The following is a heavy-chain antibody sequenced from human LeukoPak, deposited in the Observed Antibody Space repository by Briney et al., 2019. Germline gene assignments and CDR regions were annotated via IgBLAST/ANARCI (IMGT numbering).Heavy chain of an antibody. CDR2: IYYSGST. CDR3: ARSRGYCSSTSCYVGWFDP. Sequence: PSETLSLTCTVSGGSISSYYWSWIRQPPGKGLEWIGYIYYSGSTNYNPSLKSRVTISVDTSKNQFSLKLSSVTAADTAVYYCARSRGYCSSTSCYVGWFDPWGQGTLVTVSS. CDR1: GGSISSYY. D-gene: IGHD2-2*01. V-gene: IGHV4-59*01. J-gene: IGHJ5*02.